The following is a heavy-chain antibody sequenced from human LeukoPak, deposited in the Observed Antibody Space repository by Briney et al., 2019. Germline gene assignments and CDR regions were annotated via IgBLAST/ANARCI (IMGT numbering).Heavy chain of an antibody. Sequence: SETLSLTCAVSGGSISSNNWWSWVRQPPGKGLEWIGEIYHSGSTYYNPSLKSRVTISVDRSKNQFSLKLSSVTAADTAVYYCASQYYYGRGYWGQGTLVTVSS. D-gene: IGHD3-10*02. J-gene: IGHJ4*02. CDR2: IYHSGST. V-gene: IGHV4-4*02. CDR3: ASQYYYGRGY. CDR1: GGSISSNNW.